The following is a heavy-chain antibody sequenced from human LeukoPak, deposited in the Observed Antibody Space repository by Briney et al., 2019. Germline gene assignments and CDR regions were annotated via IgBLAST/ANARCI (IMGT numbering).Heavy chain of an antibody. CDR1: GGSFSGYY. D-gene: IGHD6-6*01. CDR3: ARVKVGQLVRRYYYYMDV. V-gene: IGHV4-34*01. Sequence: SETLSLTCAVYGGSFSGYYWSWIRQPPGKGLEWIGEINHSGSTNYNSSLKSRVTISVDTSKNQFSLKLSSVTAADTAVYYCARVKVGQLVRRYYYYMDVWGKGTTVTVSS. J-gene: IGHJ6*03. CDR2: INHSGST.